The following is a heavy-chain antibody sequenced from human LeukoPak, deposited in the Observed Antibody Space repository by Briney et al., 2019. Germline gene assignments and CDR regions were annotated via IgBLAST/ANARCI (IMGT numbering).Heavy chain of an antibody. J-gene: IGHJ6*01. D-gene: IGHD3-22*01. V-gene: IGHV4-59*12. CDR1: GDSIIRNY. Sequence: SETLSLTCTVSGDSIIRNYWSWIRPPPGKGREWIGNIYYSRDTNYNPSLRSRVTISVETSKIQCSQKLTSGAPRTPVVIFCAVGAILVVVVNWG. CDR2: IYYSRDT. CDR3: AVGAILVVVVN.